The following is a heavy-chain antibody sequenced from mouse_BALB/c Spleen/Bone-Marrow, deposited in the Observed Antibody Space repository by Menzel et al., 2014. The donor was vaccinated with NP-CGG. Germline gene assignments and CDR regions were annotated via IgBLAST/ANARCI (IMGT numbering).Heavy chain of an antibody. D-gene: IGHD2-4*01. V-gene: IGHV3-6*02. CDR2: ISYDGSN. CDR1: GYSITSGYY. J-gene: IGHJ4*01. Sequence: EVQLQQSGPGLVKPSQSLSLTCSVTGYSITSGYYWNWIRQFPGNKLEWMGYISYDGSNNYNPSLKNRISITRGTSKSQFFLKLNSVTTEDTATYYCARGGPYDYDYAMDYWGQGTSVTVSS. CDR3: ARGGPYDYDYAMDY.